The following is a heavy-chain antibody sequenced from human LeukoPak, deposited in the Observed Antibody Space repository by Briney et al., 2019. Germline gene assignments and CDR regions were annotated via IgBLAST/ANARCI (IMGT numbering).Heavy chain of an antibody. CDR1: GGSIISYY. Sequence: SETLSLTCTVSGGSIISYYWSWIRQPPGKGLEWIGYIYYSGSTNYNPSLKSRVTISVDTSKNQFSLKLSSVTAADTAVYYCARVLSGVDAFDIWGQGTMVTVSS. J-gene: IGHJ3*02. V-gene: IGHV4-59*01. CDR3: ARVLSGVDAFDI. D-gene: IGHD2-15*01. CDR2: IYYSGST.